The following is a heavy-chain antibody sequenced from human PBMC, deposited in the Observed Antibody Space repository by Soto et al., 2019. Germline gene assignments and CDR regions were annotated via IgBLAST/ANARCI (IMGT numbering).Heavy chain of an antibody. CDR2: ISWDGGST. CDR3: AKEFYSGTNYYYYGMDV. V-gene: IGHV3-43*01. J-gene: IGHJ6*02. CDR1: GFTFDDYT. D-gene: IGHD1-1*01. Sequence: QAGGSLRLSCAASGFTFDDYTMHWVRQAPGKGLEWVSLISWDGGSTYYADSVKGRFTISRDNSKNSLYLQMNSLRTEDTALYYCAKEFYSGTNYYYYGMDVWGQGTTVTVSS.